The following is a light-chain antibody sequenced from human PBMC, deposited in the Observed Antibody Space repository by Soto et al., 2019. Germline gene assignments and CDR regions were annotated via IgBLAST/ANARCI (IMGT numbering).Light chain of an antibody. CDR3: CSYAGSYTWV. Sequence: QSALTQPRSVSGSPGQSVTISCTGTSSDVGGYNFVSWYQQHPGKAPKLKIYDVSKRPSGVPNRFSGSKSGNTASLTISGLQAEDEADYYCCSYAGSYTWVFGGGTKLTVL. J-gene: IGLJ3*02. CDR1: SSDVGGYNF. V-gene: IGLV2-11*01. CDR2: DVS.